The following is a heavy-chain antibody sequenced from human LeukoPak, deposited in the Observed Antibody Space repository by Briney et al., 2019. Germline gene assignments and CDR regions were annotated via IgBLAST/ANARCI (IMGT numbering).Heavy chain of an antibody. D-gene: IGHD2-21*02. V-gene: IGHV1-46*01. CDR3: ARYLVTATESYYYYGMDV. J-gene: IGHJ6*02. CDR2: INPSGGST. CDR1: GGTFSSYA. Sequence: ASVKVSCKASGGTFSSYAISWVRQAPGQGLEWMGIINPSGGSTSYAQKFQGRVTMTRDTSTSTVYMELSSLRSEDTAVYYCARYLVTATESYYYYGMDVWGQGTTVTVSS.